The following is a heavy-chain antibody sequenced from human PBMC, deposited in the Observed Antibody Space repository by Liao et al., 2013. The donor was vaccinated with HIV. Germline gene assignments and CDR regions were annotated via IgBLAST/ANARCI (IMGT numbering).Heavy chain of an antibody. Sequence: QVQLQESGPGLVKPSETLSLTCSVSGGSFNNYYWSWIRQPAGKGLEWIGRIYTSGSTNYNPSLKSRLTMSVDASKNQFSLNLSSVTAADTAIYYCARDGDFKKADWYFDLWGRGTLVTVSS. V-gene: IGHV4-4*07. CDR3: ARDGDFKKADWYFDL. CDR2: IYTSGST. D-gene: IGHD7-27*01. J-gene: IGHJ2*01. CDR1: GGSFNNYY.